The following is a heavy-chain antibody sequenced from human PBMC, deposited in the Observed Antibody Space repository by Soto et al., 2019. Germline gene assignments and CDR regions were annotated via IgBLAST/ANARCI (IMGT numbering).Heavy chain of an antibody. D-gene: IGHD5-18*01. CDR2: ISGDGSST. V-gene: IGHV3-74*01. CDR3: ARRDSNGAYCDS. J-gene: IGHJ4*02. Sequence: PGGSLRLSCAASGFTFNNYWMHWVRQAPGKGLVWVSRISGDGSSTHYADFVKGRFTISRDNAKNTVYLQMNSLRAEDAAVYFCARRDSNGAYCDSWGQGVLVTVYS. CDR1: GFTFNNYW.